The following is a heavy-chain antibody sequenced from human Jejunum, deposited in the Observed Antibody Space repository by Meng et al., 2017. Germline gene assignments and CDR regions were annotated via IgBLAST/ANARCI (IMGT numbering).Heavy chain of an antibody. CDR1: GFTFGDYA. J-gene: IGHJ4*02. V-gene: IGHV3-49*04. D-gene: IGHD3-10*01. Sequence: GGSLRLSCTASGFTFGDYAMSWVRQAPGKGLEWVGMIRSKAYDETTEYAASVKGRFTFSRDDSKSVVYLQMNSLKTEATAVYYCTRARHYGIPSDYWGQGTLVTVSS. CDR2: IRSKAYDETT. CDR3: TRARHYGIPSDY.